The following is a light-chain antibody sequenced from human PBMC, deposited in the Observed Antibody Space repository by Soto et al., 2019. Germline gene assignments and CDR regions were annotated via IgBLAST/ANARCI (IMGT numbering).Light chain of an antibody. Sequence: QAVVTQEPSLTVSPGGTVTLTCGSSTGAVTSGHYPYWFQQKPGQAPRTLIYDTSNKHSWTPARFSGSLLGGKAALTLSVAQPEDEAEYYCLLSYSGARPVVFGGGTKVTVL. CDR1: TGAVTSGHY. J-gene: IGLJ2*01. CDR3: LLSYSGARPVV. V-gene: IGLV7-46*01. CDR2: DTS.